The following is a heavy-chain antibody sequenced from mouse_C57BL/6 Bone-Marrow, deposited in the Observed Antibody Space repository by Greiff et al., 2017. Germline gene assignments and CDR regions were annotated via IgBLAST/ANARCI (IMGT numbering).Heavy chain of an antibody. Sequence: EVKVVESGGGLVQPGGSLRLSCATSGFTFSDFYMEWVRQPPGKRLEWIAASRNKANDYTTEYSASVKGRFIVSRYTSQSILYLQMNALRAEDTAIYYCARDADSSGYAMDYWGQGTSVTVSS. V-gene: IGHV7-1*02. CDR1: GFTFSDFY. CDR2: SRNKANDYTT. D-gene: IGHD3-2*01. J-gene: IGHJ4*01. CDR3: ARDADSSGYAMDY.